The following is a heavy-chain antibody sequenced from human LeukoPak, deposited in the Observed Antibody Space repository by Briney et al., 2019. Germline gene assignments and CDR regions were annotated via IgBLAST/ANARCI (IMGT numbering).Heavy chain of an antibody. Sequence: SETLSLTCTVSGGSINNNYWTWIRQPPGKGLEYIGYIYYSGSTDYNPSLKSRAQISLDASKNQFTLKLTSVTAADTALYYCARMYYYARGEAYDYWGQGTLVTVSS. V-gene: IGHV4-59*01. D-gene: IGHD3-10*01. CDR3: ARMYYYARGEAYDY. CDR1: GGSINNNY. CDR2: IYYSGST. J-gene: IGHJ4*02.